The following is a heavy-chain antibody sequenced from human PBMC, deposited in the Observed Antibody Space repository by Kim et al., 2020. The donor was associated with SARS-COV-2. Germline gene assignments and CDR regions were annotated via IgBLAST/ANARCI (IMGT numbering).Heavy chain of an antibody. CDR1: GFTFSSYS. J-gene: IGHJ4*02. Sequence: GGSLRLSCAVSGFTFSSYSMNWVRQAPGKGLEWVSYISSSSSTIYYADSVKGRFTISRDNAKNSLYLQMNSLRDEDTAVYYCARDPHYDFWSGYPDHPFDYWGQGTLVTVSS. CDR3: ARDPHYDFWSGYPDHPFDY. D-gene: IGHD3-3*01. V-gene: IGHV3-48*02. CDR2: ISSSSSTI.